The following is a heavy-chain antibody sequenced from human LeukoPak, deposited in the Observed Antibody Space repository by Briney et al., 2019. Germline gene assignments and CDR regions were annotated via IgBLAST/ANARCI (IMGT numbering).Heavy chain of an antibody. D-gene: IGHD6-13*01. CDR2: ISAYNGNT. CDR1: GGTFSSYA. V-gene: IGHV1-18*01. CDR3: ARDGRSSSWTYYYYGMDV. J-gene: IGHJ6*02. Sequence: ASVKVSCKASGGTFSSYAISWVRQAPGQGLEWMGWISAYNGNTNYAQKLQGRVTMTTDTSTSTAYMELRSLRSDDTAVYYCARDGRSSSWTYYYYGMDVWGQGTTVTVSS.